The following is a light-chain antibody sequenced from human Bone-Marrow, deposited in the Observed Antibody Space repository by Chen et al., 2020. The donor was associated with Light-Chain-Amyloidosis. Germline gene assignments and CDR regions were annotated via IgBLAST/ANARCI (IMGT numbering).Light chain of an antibody. CDR1: QSVLYSSNNKNY. Sequence: DTVMTQPPDSLAVPRGERATISCKSSQSVLYSSNNKNYLAWYQQKPGQPPKLLIYWASTRESGVPDRFSGSGSGTDFTLSISSLQAEDVAVYYCQEYYTTLLTFGGGTRVELK. J-gene: IGKJ4*01. V-gene: IGKV4-1*01. CDR3: QEYYTTLLT. CDR2: WAS.